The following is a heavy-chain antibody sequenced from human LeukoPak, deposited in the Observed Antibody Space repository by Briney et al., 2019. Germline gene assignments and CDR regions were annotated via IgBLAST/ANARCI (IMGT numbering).Heavy chain of an antibody. Sequence: GGPLRLSCAASGFTFSSYAMSWVRQAPGKGLEWVSAISGSGGSTYYADSVKGRFTISRDNSKNTLYLQMNSLRAEDTAVYYCAKFTFLRYFDWSPFDYWGQGTLVTVSS. CDR2: ISGSGGST. D-gene: IGHD3-9*01. CDR1: GFTFSSYA. CDR3: AKFTFLRYFDWSPFDY. V-gene: IGHV3-23*01. J-gene: IGHJ4*02.